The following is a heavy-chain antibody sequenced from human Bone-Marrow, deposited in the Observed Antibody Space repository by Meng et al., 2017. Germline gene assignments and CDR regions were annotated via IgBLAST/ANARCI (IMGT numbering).Heavy chain of an antibody. D-gene: IGHD6-19*01. V-gene: IGHV4/OR15-8*02. CDR3: ASWIYSCGWQ. J-gene: IGHJ4*02. Sequence: QLRLTESGPGLVKPSGTLSSTCVVSGGSISSIDWWSWVRQPPGKGLEWIGEIYHGGDTNYNPSLKSRVTIAIDKSKNQFSLKLSSVTAADTAVYYCASWIYSCGWQWGQGALVTVSS. CDR1: GGSISSIDW. CDR2: IYHGGDT.